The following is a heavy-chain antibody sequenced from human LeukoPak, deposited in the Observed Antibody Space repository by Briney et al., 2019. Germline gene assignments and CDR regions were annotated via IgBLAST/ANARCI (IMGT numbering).Heavy chain of an antibody. CDR1: GDSISGGTHY. Sequence: PSETLSLTCVVSGDSISGGTHYWGWVRQSPGKGLEWIGTIHSSGTTQYNPSVKSRVTISVDTSKNQISLKLDSITGADTAVYYCTRHRNPMIRGIIIAGFEYWGQGALVTVSS. V-gene: IGHV4-39*01. CDR3: TRHRNPMIRGIIIAGFEY. D-gene: IGHD3-10*01. J-gene: IGHJ4*02. CDR2: IHSSGTT.